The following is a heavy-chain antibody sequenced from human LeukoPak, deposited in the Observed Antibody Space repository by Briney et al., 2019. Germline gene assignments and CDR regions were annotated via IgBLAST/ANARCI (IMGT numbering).Heavy chain of an antibody. CDR1: GFTFSSYA. V-gene: IGHV3-23*01. CDR2: ISGSGGST. J-gene: IGHJ3*02. D-gene: IGHD3-10*01. CDR3: AKDSATDLYYYGSGSYFGSWAFDI. Sequence: GGSLRLSCAASGFTFSSYAMSWVRQAPGKGLEWVSAISGSGGSTYYADSVKGRFTISRDNSKNTLYLQMNSLRAEDTAVYYCAKDSATDLYYYGSGSYFGSWAFDIWGQGTMVTVSS.